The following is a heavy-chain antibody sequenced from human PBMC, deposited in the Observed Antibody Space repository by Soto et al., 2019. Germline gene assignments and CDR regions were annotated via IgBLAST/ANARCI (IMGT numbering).Heavy chain of an antibody. CDR2: ISAYNGNT. CDR1: GYTFTSYG. Sequence: GASVKVSCKASGYTFTSYGISWVRQAPGQGLEWMGWISAYNGNTNYAQKLQGRVTMTTDTSTSTAYTELRSLRSEDTAVYYCARERYDYIWGSYRPYYMDVWGKGTTVTVSS. CDR3: ARERYDYIWGSYRPYYMDV. D-gene: IGHD3-16*02. J-gene: IGHJ6*03. V-gene: IGHV1-18*01.